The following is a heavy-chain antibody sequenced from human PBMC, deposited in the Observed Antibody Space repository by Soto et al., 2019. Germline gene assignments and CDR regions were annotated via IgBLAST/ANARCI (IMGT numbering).Heavy chain of an antibody. V-gene: IGHV3-23*01. CDR2: LTPSGGET. CDR3: AHPRGYGVFDAYDI. J-gene: IGHJ3*02. CDR1: GFTFSTYA. Sequence: LRLSCVASGFTFSTYAMSWVRQAPGKGLEWVSALTPSGGETFYADSVKGRFTISRDNSMNALYLQMNSLRIEDTAVYYCAHPRGYGVFDAYDIWGQGTMVTVSS. D-gene: IGHD4-17*01.